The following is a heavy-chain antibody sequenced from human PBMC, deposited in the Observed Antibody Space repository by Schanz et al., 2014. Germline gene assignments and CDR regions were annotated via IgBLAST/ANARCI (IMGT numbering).Heavy chain of an antibody. CDR2: ITRFNGNT. J-gene: IGHJ6*02. CDR3: ASHGYSSSSDYYGMDV. D-gene: IGHD6-13*01. Sequence: QMQLVQSGAEVKKTGSSVKVSCKASGYSFTYRYLHWVRQAPGQAPEWMGWITRFNGNTNYAQKFQDRVPITGDRSMSTAYMELSSLRSDDTAIYYCASHGYSSSSDYYGMDVWGQGTTVTVSS. CDR1: GYSFTYRY. V-gene: IGHV1-45*02.